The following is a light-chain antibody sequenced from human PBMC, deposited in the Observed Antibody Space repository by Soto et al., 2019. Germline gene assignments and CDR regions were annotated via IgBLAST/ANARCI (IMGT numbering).Light chain of an antibody. J-gene: IGKJ5*01. CDR3: QHYNDWST. CDR2: GAS. CDR1: QSVSSD. Sequence: EIVMTQSPATLSVSPGERATLSCRASQSVSSDLAWYQQKPGQAPRLLIYGASTRATGIPARFSGSGSGTKFTLTISSLQPEDFAVYYCQHYNDWSTFGQGTRLEIK. V-gene: IGKV3-15*01.